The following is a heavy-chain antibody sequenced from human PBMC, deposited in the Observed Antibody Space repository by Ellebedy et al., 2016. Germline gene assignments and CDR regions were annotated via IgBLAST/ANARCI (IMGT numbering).Heavy chain of an antibody. CDR1: GFTFSSYW. Sequence: GGSLRLSCAASGFTFSSYWMSWVRQAPGKGLEWVANIKQDGSEKYYVDSVKGRFTISRDNAKNSLYLQMNSLRAEDTAVYYCARDPGYSYGLSDAFDIWGQGTMVTVSS. J-gene: IGHJ3*02. CDR3: ARDPGYSYGLSDAFDI. CDR2: IKQDGSEK. V-gene: IGHV3-7*01. D-gene: IGHD5-18*01.